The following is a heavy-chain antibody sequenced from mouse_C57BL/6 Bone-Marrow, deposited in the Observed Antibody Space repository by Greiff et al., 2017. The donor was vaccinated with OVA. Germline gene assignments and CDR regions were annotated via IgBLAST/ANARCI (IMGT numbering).Heavy chain of an antibody. D-gene: IGHD1-1*01. CDR3: APITTVVAPFDY. CDR2: IYPRSGNT. CDR1: GYTFTSYG. Sequence: VQLVESGAELARPGASVKLSCKASGYTFTSYGISWVKQRTGQGLEWIGEIYPRSGNTYYNEKFKGKATLTADKSSSTAYMELRSLTSEDSAVYFCAPITTVVAPFDYWGQGTTLTVSS. V-gene: IGHV1-81*01. J-gene: IGHJ2*01.